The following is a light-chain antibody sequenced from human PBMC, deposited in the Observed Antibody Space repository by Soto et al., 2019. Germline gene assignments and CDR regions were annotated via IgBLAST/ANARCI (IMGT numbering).Light chain of an antibody. CDR3: LQYNSYPRT. CDR1: QGIRKD. V-gene: IGKV1-17*01. J-gene: IGKJ1*01. Sequence: DIQMTQSPASLSASVGDSVTITCRASQGIRKDLGWYQQKPGKAPKRLIYDASSSQVGVPLRFTGRGSGTEFSLTISSLQPEDCATYYCLQYNSYPRTFGQGTKVEIK. CDR2: DAS.